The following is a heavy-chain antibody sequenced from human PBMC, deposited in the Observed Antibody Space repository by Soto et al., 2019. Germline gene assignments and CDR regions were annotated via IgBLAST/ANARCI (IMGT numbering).Heavy chain of an antibody. J-gene: IGHJ5*02. CDR2: IYPRGRT. CDR3: ARVPGT. V-gene: IGHV4-30-2*01. Sequence: QLPLQESGAGLVKPSQTLSLTCADSGGSISSGGYSWSWIRQPPGKGLEWIGYIYPRGRTYYNQSIEPRVTISVDRSKNQFSLKLGSVTAAGTAVYYCARVPGTWGQGTLVTVSS. D-gene: IGHD1-26*01. CDR1: GGSISSGGYS.